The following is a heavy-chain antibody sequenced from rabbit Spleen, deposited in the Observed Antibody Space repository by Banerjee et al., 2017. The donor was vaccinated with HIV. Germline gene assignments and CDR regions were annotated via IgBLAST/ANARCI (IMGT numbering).Heavy chain of an antibody. D-gene: IGHD4-2*01. CDR2: IYTGDGNT. V-gene: IGHV1S45*01. CDR1: GFSFSSSYW. Sequence: QEQLEESGGDLVQPEGSLTLTCTASGFSFSSSYWICWVRQAPGKGLEWIGCIYTGDGNTYYASWAKGRFTISKTASTVDLKMTSLTAADTATYFCARGDDVGKSVLPDYFNLWGPGTLVTVS. J-gene: IGHJ4*01. CDR3: ARGDDVGKSVLPDYFNL.